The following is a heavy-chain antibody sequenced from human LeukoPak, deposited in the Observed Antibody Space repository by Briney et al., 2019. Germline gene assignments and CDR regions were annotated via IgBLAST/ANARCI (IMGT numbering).Heavy chain of an antibody. CDR3: ARGDYGGYSGPADY. CDR2: IYYGGST. CDR1: GGSISSYY. D-gene: IGHD4-23*01. V-gene: IGHV4-59*01. Sequence: PSETLSLTCTVSGGSISSYYWSWIRQRPGKGLEWIGYIYYGGSTNYNPSLKSRVTISVDASKNQFSLKLTSVTAADTAVYYCARGDYGGYSGPADYWGQGTLVTVSS. J-gene: IGHJ4*02.